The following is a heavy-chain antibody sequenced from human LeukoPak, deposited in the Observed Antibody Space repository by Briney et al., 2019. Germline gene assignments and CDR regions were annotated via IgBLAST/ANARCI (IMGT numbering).Heavy chain of an antibody. CDR1: GYRFTSYW. CDR2: IYPGDSDT. CDR3: ARTTEYYYDSSGYYY. Sequence: GESLKISCKGSGYRFTSYWIGWVRQMPGKGLEWMGIIYPGDSDTRYSPSFQGQVTISADKSISTAYLQWSSLKASDTAMYYCARTTEYYYDSSGYYYWGQGTLVTVSS. V-gene: IGHV5-51*01. D-gene: IGHD3-22*01. J-gene: IGHJ4*02.